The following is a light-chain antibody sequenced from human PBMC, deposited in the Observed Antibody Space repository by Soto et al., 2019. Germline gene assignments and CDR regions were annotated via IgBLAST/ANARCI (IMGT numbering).Light chain of an antibody. Sequence: DIQMTQSPSSLSASVGDRVTITCRSSQSISTYLNWYHQKPGKAPKLLISAASSLQSGVPSRFSGGGSGTLFTLTISSLQPADFATYYCQQSYSSPYTFGQGTKLEIK. J-gene: IGKJ2*01. CDR2: AAS. CDR1: QSISTY. CDR3: QQSYSSPYT. V-gene: IGKV1-39*01.